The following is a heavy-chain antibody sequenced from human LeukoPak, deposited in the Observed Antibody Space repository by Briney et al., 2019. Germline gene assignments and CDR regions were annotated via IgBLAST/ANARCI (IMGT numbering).Heavy chain of an antibody. J-gene: IGHJ4*02. CDR2: ITGSGGST. V-gene: IGHV3-23*01. CDR3: ARAGREWLRTRGYYRERPFDY. D-gene: IGHD5-12*01. Sequence: GGSLRLSCAASGFTFSSYAMSWVRQAPGKGLQWVSAITGSGGSTYYADSVKGRFTISRDNSKNTLYLQMNSLRAEGTAVYYCARAGREWLRTRGYYRERPFDYWGQGTLVTVSS. CDR1: GFTFSSYA.